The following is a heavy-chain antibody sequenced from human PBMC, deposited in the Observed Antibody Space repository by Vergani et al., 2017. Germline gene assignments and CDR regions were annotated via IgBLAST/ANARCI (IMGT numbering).Heavy chain of an antibody. CDR3: AREGVTAMVRGVLSSTEVDP. CDR1: GYAFTSYH. CDR2: INPSGGYT. J-gene: IGHJ5*02. Sequence: QVHLVHSGAEVQKPGASVKVSCKASGYAFTSYHMHWVRQAPGQGLEWMGIINPSGGYTRYSQKFQGRVTMTRDTSTSTVFMELSSLRSEDTAVYYCAREGVTAMVRGVLSSTEVDPWGQGTLVIVSS. D-gene: IGHD3-10*01. V-gene: IGHV1-46*03.